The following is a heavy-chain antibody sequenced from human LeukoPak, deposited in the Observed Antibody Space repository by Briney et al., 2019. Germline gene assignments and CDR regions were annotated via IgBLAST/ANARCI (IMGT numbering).Heavy chain of an antibody. V-gene: IGHV3-30*04. J-gene: IGHJ3*02. Sequence: GRSLRLSCAASGFTFSSYAMHWVRQAAGKGLECLAVKSYDGSNKFYADSVKGRFTISRDNSKNTLYLQMHSLRAEDTAVYYCANTKVGCGLYALDIWGQGTMVTVSS. D-gene: IGHD1-26*01. CDR2: KSYDGSNK. CDR3: ANTKVGCGLYALDI. CDR1: GFTFSSYA.